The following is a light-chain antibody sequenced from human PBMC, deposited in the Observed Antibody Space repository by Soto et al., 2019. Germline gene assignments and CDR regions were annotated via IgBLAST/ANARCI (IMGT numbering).Light chain of an antibody. V-gene: IGLV1-40*01. J-gene: IGLJ3*02. CDR2: GNS. CDR1: SSNIGAGYD. CDR3: QSYDSSLSGWV. Sequence: QSVLTQPPSVSGAPGQRVTISCTGSSSNIGAGYDVHWYQQLPGTAPKLLISGNSNRPSGVPDRFSGSKSGTSASLAITGLRGEDEAEYYCQSYDSSLSGWVFGGGTKLTVL.